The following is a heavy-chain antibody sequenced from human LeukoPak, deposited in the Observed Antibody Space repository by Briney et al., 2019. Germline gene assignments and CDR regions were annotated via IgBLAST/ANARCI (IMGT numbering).Heavy chain of an antibody. CDR1: GGTFSSYA. CDR3: ARTPPYSQIDY. D-gene: IGHD4-11*01. Sequence: GASVKVSCKASGGTFSSYAISWVRQAPGQGLEWMGGIIPIFGRANYAQKFQGRVTITTDESTSTAYMGLSSLRSEDTAVYYCARTPPYSQIDYWGQGTLVTVPS. V-gene: IGHV1-69*05. J-gene: IGHJ4*02. CDR2: IIPIFGRA.